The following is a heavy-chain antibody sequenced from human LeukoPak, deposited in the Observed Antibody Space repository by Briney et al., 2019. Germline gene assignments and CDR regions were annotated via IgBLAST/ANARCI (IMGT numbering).Heavy chain of an antibody. V-gene: IGHV4-59*01. J-gene: IGHJ3*02. CDR1: GGSIRSYY. Sequence: PSETLSLTCTVSGGSIRSYYWSWIRQPPGKGLEWFGYIYYSGSTNYNPSLKSRVTISVDTSKNQFSLKLSSVTAADPAVYYCASIPNDAFDIWGQGTMVTVSS. CDR2: IYYSGST. CDR3: ASIPNDAFDI.